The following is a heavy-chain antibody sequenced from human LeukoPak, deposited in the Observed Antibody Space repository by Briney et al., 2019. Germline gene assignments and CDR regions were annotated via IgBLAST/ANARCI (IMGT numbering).Heavy chain of an antibody. D-gene: IGHD3-22*01. CDR2: ISYDGSNK. J-gene: IGHJ4*02. Sequence: PGGSLRLSCAASGFTFSSYGMHWVRKAPGKGLEWVAVISYDGSNKYYADSVKGRFTISRDNSKNTLYLQMNSLRAEDTAVYYCAKDMLRYDSSGYQDYWGQGTLVTVSS. CDR3: AKDMLRYDSSGYQDY. V-gene: IGHV3-30*18. CDR1: GFTFSSYG.